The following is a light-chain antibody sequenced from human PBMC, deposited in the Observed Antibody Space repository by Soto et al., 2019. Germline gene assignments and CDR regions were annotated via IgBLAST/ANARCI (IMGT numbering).Light chain of an antibody. CDR3: QQYNKWPRT. Sequence: EIVMTQSPATLSLSPGERATLSCRASQSVSSSLAWYQQRPGQAPRLLIYGASTRATGVPATFIGSGSGTDFTLTISSLQSEDFAVYYCQQYNKWPRTFGQGTKVEIK. CDR2: GAS. CDR1: QSVSSS. J-gene: IGKJ1*01. V-gene: IGKV3-15*01.